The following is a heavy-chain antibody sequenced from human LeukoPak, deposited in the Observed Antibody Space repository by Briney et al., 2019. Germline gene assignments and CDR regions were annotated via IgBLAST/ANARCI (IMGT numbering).Heavy chain of an antibody. CDR1: GFTFDDYA. J-gene: IGHJ4*02. CDR3: AKESNAGCSSGWYFFPAPHYFDY. V-gene: IGHV3-9*01. D-gene: IGHD6-19*01. Sequence: GRSLRLSCAASGFTFDDYAMHWVRQAPGRGLEWVSGISWNSGSIGYADSVKGRFTISRDNAKNSLYLQMNSLRAEDTALYYCAKESNAGCSSGWYFFPAPHYFDYWGQGTLVTVSS. CDR2: ISWNSGSI.